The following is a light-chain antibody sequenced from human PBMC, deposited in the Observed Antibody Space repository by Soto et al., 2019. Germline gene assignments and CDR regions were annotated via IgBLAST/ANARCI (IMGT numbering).Light chain of an antibody. V-gene: IGKV1-33*01. CDR2: AAS. CDR1: QSISSY. Sequence: DIQITQSPSSLSASVGDRVTITCRASQSISSYLNWYQQKPGKAPNLLIFAASNLQSGVPSRFSGSGSGTDFTFTISRLQPEDIATYYCQQYENLPTFGQGTRLEIK. J-gene: IGKJ5*01. CDR3: QQYENLPT.